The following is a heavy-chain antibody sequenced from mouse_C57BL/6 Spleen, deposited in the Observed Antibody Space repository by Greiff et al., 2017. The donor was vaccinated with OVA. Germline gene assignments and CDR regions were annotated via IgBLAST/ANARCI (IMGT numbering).Heavy chain of an antibody. CDR2: ISSGSSTI. Sequence: EVHLVESGGGLVKPGGSLKLSCAASGFTFSDYGMPWVRQAPEKGLEWVAYISSGSSTIYYADTVKGRFTISRDNAKNTLFLQMTSLRSEDTAMYYCARCYYYGSSYFDVWGTGTTVTVSS. J-gene: IGHJ1*03. CDR3: ARCYYYGSSYFDV. V-gene: IGHV5-17*01. D-gene: IGHD1-1*01. CDR1: GFTFSDYG.